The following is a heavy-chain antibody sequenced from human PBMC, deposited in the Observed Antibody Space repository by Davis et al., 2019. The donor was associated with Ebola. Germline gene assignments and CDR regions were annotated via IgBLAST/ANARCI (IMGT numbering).Heavy chain of an antibody. CDR3: AKDASPRYFDWLLDFDY. Sequence: GESLKISCAASGFTFSSYAMSWVRQAPGKGLEWVSAISGSGGSTYYADSVKGRFTISRDNSKNTLYLQMNSLRAEDTAVYYCAKDASPRYFDWLLDFDYWGQGTLVTVSS. CDR2: ISGSGGST. J-gene: IGHJ4*02. D-gene: IGHD3-9*01. V-gene: IGHV3-23*01. CDR1: GFTFSSYA.